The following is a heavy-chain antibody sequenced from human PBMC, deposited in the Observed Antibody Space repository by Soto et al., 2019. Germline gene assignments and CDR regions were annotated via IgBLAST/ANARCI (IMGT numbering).Heavy chain of an antibody. V-gene: IGHV3-23*01. J-gene: IGHJ6*02. CDR2: ISGSGGST. Sequence: EVQLLESGGGLVQPGGSLRLSCAASGFTFSSYAMSWVRQAPGKGLEWVSAISGSGGSTYYADSVKGRFTISRDNSKNTLYLQMNSLRAEDTAVYYCAKEAGLAAGAYYYGMDVWGQGTTVTVSS. CDR3: AKEAGLAAGAYYYGMDV. CDR1: GFTFSSYA. D-gene: IGHD6-13*01.